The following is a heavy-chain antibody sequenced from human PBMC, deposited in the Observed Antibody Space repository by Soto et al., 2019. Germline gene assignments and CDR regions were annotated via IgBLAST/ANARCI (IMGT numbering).Heavy chain of an antibody. CDR3: ARGPGSSDWRFSYYYMGV. J-gene: IGHJ6*02. CDR2: MNPNSGDT. D-gene: IGHD6-19*01. V-gene: IGHV1-8*01. Sequence: QVQLVQSGAEVKKPGASVKVSCTFTSYDINWVRQAAGQGLEWMAWMNPNSGDTRFAQKFQGRGTMTRDTSKFTADMELGYLRSEGTAVYYCARGPGSSDWRFSYYYMGVWDQGTTVTVSS. CDR1: FTSYD.